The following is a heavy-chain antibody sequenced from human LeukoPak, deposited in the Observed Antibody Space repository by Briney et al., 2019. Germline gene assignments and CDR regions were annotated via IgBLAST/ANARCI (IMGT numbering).Heavy chain of an antibody. Sequence: ASVKVSCKASGYTFTGYYMHWVRQAPGQGLEWMGRINPNSGGTNYAQKFQGRVTMTRDTSISTAYMELSRLRSDDTAVYYCAGLEGYSGYDGRVDYWGQGTLVTVSS. CDR3: AGLEGYSGYDGRVDY. D-gene: IGHD5-12*01. CDR2: INPNSGGT. J-gene: IGHJ4*02. V-gene: IGHV1-2*06. CDR1: GYTFTGYY.